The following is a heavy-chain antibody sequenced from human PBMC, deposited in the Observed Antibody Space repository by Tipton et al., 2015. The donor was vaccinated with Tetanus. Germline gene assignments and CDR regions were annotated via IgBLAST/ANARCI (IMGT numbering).Heavy chain of an antibody. CDR3: ARVSSSGSWFDP. CDR1: GGSISSGGYS. CDR2: IYHSGST. D-gene: IGHD3-22*01. Sequence: TLSLTCAVSGGSISSGGYSWSWIRQPPGKGLEWIGYIYHSGSTYYNPSLKSRVTISVDRSKNQFSLKLSSVTAADTAVYYCARVSSSGSWFDPWGHGTLVTVSS. J-gene: IGHJ5*02. V-gene: IGHV4-30-2*01.